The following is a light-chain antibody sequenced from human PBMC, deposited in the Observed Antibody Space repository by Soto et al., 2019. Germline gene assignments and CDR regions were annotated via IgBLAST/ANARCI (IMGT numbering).Light chain of an antibody. J-gene: IGKJ2*01. CDR2: KAS. CDR3: QQYNSYPPYT. V-gene: IGKV1-5*03. CDR1: QSIGSW. Sequence: DIQMTQSPSTLSASVGDRVTITCRASQSIGSWLAWYQQKPGKAPKLLIYKASGLESGVPSRFSGSGSGTEFTLTISSLQPDDFSTYYCQQYNSYPPYTFGQGTKLEIK.